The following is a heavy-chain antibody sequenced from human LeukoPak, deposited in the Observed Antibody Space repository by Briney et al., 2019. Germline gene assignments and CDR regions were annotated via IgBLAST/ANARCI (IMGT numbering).Heavy chain of an antibody. J-gene: IGHJ6*02. D-gene: IGHD6-19*01. V-gene: IGHV1-18*01. CDR3: ARDRYSDSSGWYTDYYYGMDV. Sequence: ASVKVSCKTSGYTFTYYVISWVRQAPGQGLEWMGWINAYSGNTNDAQKFQGRVTMTTDTSTSTAYMELRSLRSDDTAVYYCARDRYSDSSGWYTDYYYGMDVWGQGTTVTVSS. CDR1: GYTFTYYV. CDR2: INAYSGNT.